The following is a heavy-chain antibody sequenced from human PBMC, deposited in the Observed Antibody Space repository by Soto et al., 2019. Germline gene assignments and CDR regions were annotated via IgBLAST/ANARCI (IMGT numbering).Heavy chain of an antibody. CDR2: MNPNSGNT. CDR1: GYTFTSYD. CDR3: ARDWANYDFWSGYYEGMNWFDP. V-gene: IGHV1-8*01. Sequence: ASVKVSCKASGYTFTSYDIYWVRQATGQGLEWMGWMNPNSGNTGYAQKFQGRVTMTRNTSISTAYMELSSLRSEDTAVYYCARDWANYDFWSGYYEGMNWFDPWGQGTLVTVSS. J-gene: IGHJ5*02. D-gene: IGHD3-3*01.